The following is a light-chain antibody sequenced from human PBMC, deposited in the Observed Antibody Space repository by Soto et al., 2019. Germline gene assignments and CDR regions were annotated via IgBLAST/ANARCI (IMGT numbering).Light chain of an antibody. Sequence: EIVLTQSPATLSLSPGERATLSCRASQSVSSYLAWYQQKPGQAPRLLIYDASNRATGIPARFSGSGSGTDFTRTISSLEAEDFAVYYCQQRSNWPPALTFGGGTKVEIK. V-gene: IGKV3-11*01. CDR3: QQRSNWPPALT. CDR2: DAS. CDR1: QSVSSY. J-gene: IGKJ4*01.